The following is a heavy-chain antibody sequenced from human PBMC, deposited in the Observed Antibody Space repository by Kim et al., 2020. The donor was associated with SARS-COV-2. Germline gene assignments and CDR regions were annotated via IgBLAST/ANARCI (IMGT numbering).Heavy chain of an antibody. J-gene: IGHJ4*02. V-gene: IGHV4-30-4*01. Sequence: TLSLTCTVSGGSISSGDYYWSWIRQPPGKGLEWIGYIYYSGSTYYNPSLKSRVTISVDTSKNQFSLKLSSVTAADTAVYYCARVRFSITIFGVVTRLFDYWGQGTLVTVSS. CDR1: GGSISSGDYY. CDR3: ARVRFSITIFGVVTRLFDY. D-gene: IGHD3-3*01. CDR2: IYYSGST.